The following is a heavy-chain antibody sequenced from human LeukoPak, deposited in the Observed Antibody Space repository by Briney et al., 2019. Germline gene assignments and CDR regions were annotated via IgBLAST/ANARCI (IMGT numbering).Heavy chain of an antibody. CDR3: ASTRTSGSSSQFDY. V-gene: IGHV1-69*13. Sequence: ASVKVSCKASGGTFSSYAISWVRQAPGQGLEWMGGIIPIFGTANYAQKFQGRVTITADESTSTAYMELSGLRSEDTAVYYCASTRTSGSSSQFDYWGQGTLVTVSS. CDR2: IIPIFGTA. D-gene: IGHD1-26*01. J-gene: IGHJ4*02. CDR1: GGTFSSYA.